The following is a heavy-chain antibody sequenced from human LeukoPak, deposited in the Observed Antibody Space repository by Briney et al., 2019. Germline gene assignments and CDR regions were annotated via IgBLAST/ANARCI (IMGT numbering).Heavy chain of an antibody. CDR1: GYTFTSYG. V-gene: IGHV1-18*01. J-gene: IGHJ3*02. CDR3: ARDQSDVLLWFGELPHDAFDI. CDR2: ISAYNGNT. Sequence: ASVKVSCKASGYTFTSYGISWVRQAPGQGLEWMGWISAYNGNTNYAQKLQGRVTMTTDTSTSTAYMELRSLRSDDTAVYYCARDQSDVLLWFGELPHDAFDIWGQGTMVTVSS. D-gene: IGHD3-10*01.